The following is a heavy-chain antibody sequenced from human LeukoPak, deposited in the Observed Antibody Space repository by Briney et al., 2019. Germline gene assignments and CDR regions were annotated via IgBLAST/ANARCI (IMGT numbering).Heavy chain of an antibody. V-gene: IGHV4-59*01. D-gene: IGHD6-25*01. Sequence: SETLSLTCSVSGGSISPYYWSWIRQPPGKGLEWIGYIFYSGITTYNPSLKGRVTISLDSSKNQFFLRLTSVTAAETAMYYCARAETLAAIYFDFWGQGSLVTVSS. CDR3: ARAETLAAIYFDF. CDR2: IFYSGIT. J-gene: IGHJ4*02. CDR1: GGSISPYY.